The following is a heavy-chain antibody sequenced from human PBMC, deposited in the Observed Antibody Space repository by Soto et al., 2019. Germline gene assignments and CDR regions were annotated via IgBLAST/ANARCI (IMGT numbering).Heavy chain of an antibody. CDR1: GGSISPYY. V-gene: IGHV4-59*08. J-gene: IGHJ4*02. CDR3: AGRDSSVYFHFDY. Sequence: SETLSLTCTVSGGSISPYYWSWIRQPPGKGLEWIGYVYYTGNTNYNPSLNSRVTISVDTSKSRFSLKLRSVTAADTAVYYCAGRDSSVYFHFDYWGQGTLVTVSS. D-gene: IGHD3-22*01. CDR2: VYYTGNT.